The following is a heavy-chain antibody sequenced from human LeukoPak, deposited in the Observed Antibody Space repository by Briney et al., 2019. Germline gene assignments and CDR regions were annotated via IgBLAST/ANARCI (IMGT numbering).Heavy chain of an antibody. J-gene: IGHJ4*02. Sequence: PGGSLRLSCAASGFTVSSNYMSWVRQAPGKGLEWVSVIYSGGSTYYADSVKGRFTISRDNSKNTLYLQMNRLRAEDTAVYYCARGARNTVTASGVFDYWGQGTLVTVSS. CDR1: GFTVSSNY. V-gene: IGHV3-53*01. CDR2: IYSGGST. D-gene: IGHD4-17*01. CDR3: ARGARNTVTASGVFDY.